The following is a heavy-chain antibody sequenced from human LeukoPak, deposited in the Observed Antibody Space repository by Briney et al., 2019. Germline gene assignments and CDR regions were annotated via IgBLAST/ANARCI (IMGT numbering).Heavy chain of an antibody. CDR2: FDPENDER. J-gene: IGHJ4*02. CDR1: GHTLSELT. V-gene: IGHV1-24*01. D-gene: IGHD4-11*01. Sequence: GASVKVSCKVFGHTLSELTMHWVRQAPGKGLEWMGGFDPENDERMYAGKFRGRVTMTEDISTDTAYMELSNLRSEDTAVYFCATEMTSVVPDYWGQGTLVTVSS. CDR3: ATEMTSVVPDY.